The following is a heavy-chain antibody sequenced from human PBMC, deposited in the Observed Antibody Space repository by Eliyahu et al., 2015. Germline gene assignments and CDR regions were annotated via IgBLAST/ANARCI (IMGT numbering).Heavy chain of an antibody. CDR2: INPNSGGT. CDR3: ARLELVVPAAIHYYYGMDV. Sequence: QVQLVQSGAEVKKPGASVKVSCKASGYTFTXXYMHWVRQAPGQGLEWMGWINPNSGGTNYAQKFQGRVTMTRDTSISTAYMELSRLRSDDTAVYYCARLELVVPAAIHYYYGMDVWGQGTTVTVSS. D-gene: IGHD2-2*02. V-gene: IGHV1-2*02. CDR1: GYTFTXXY. J-gene: IGHJ6*02.